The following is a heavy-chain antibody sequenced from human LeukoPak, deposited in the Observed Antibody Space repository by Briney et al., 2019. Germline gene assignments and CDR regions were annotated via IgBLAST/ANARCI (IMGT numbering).Heavy chain of an antibody. J-gene: IGHJ5*02. CDR1: GFTFTRYN. D-gene: IGHD3-22*01. CDR2: ISYDGRNI. V-gene: IGHV3-30*04. Sequence: GRSLRLSCAASGFTFTRYNIHWVRQAPGKGLEWVAVISYDGRNIYYADSVKGRFTISRDNSKNTLYLQMNSLRAEDTAVYFCAREYTSGWFDHWGQGTLVTVSS. CDR3: AREYTSGWFDH.